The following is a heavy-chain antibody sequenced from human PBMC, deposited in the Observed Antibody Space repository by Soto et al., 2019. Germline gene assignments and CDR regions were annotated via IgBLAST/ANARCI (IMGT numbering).Heavy chain of an antibody. CDR1: GFTFDDYA. CDR2: ITWNSGII. J-gene: IGHJ2*01. D-gene: IGHD6-13*01. V-gene: IGHV3-9*01. Sequence: EVQLVESGGGLVQPGRSLRLSCAASGFTFDDYAMHWVRQPPGKGLEWVSGITWNSGIIGYADSVKGRFTISRDNAKNALYLPMNRLRPEDTALYYCAKAQGYSTSYSGYVDLWGRDTLVTVSS. CDR3: AKAQGYSTSYSGYVDL.